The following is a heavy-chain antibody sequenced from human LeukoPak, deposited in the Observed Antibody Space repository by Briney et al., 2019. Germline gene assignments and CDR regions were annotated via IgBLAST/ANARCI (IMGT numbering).Heavy chain of an antibody. V-gene: IGHV1-2*02. CDR2: INPNSGGT. J-gene: IGHJ5*02. Sequence: VASVKVSCKASGYTFTGYYMHWVRQAPGQGLEWMGWINPNSGGTNYAQKFQGGVTMTRDTSISTAYMELSRLRSDDTAVYYCARAPQTTRGSWFDPWGQGTLVTVSS. D-gene: IGHD1-1*01. CDR3: ARAPQTTRGSWFDP. CDR1: GYTFTGYY.